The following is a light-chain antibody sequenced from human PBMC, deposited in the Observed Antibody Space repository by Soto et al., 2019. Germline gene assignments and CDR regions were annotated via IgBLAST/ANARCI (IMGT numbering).Light chain of an antibody. CDR1: QGISTG. CDR2: GAS. Sequence: EIVRTQSPATLSVSPGESATLSCRASQGISTGLAWYQRKPGQPPRLLIYGASTRATGVPARFTGSGSGSDFTLTISGLQSEDFAVYYCQQGHNWPLTFGQGTRLEI. J-gene: IGKJ2*01. CDR3: QQGHNWPLT. V-gene: IGKV3-15*01.